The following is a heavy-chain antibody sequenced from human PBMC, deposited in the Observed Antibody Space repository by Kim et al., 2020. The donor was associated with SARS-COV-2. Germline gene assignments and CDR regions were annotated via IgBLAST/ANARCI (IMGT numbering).Heavy chain of an antibody. Sequence: DESSAFYADSVKGRFTISRDNAKNTLYLQMSSLRAGDTAVYYCARGDSGPWGQGTLVTVSS. D-gene: IGHD1-26*01. CDR3: ARGDSGP. J-gene: IGHJ5*02. V-gene: IGHV3-74*01. CDR2: DESSA.